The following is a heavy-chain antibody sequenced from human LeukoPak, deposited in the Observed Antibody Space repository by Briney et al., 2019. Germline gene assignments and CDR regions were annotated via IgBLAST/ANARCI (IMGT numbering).Heavy chain of an antibody. J-gene: IGHJ4*02. CDR1: GYSISSGYY. Sequence: SETLSLTCTVSGYSISSGYYWGWIRQPPGKGLEWIGSIYHSGSTYYNPSLKSRVTISVDTSKNQFSLKLSSVTAADTAVYYCARDLRGVGADGYWGQGTLVTVSS. D-gene: IGHD1-26*01. CDR2: IYHSGST. CDR3: ARDLRGVGADGY. V-gene: IGHV4-38-2*02.